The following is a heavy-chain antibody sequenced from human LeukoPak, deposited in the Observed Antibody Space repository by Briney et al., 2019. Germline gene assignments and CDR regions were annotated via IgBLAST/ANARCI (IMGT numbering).Heavy chain of an antibody. D-gene: IGHD3-3*01. CDR3: ARGPRASTYYDFWSGYSDY. CDR1: GGSISSYY. V-gene: IGHV4-59*01. CDR2: IYYSGST. J-gene: IGHJ4*02. Sequence: PSETLSLTCTVSGGSISSYYWSWIRQPPGKGLEWIGYIYYSGSTNYNPSLKSRVTISVDTSKNQFSLKLSSVTAADTAVYYCARGPRASTYYDFWSGYSDYWGQGTLVTVSS.